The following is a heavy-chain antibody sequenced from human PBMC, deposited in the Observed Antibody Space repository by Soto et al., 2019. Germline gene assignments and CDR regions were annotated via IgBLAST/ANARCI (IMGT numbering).Heavy chain of an antibody. CDR1: GYTFTGYY. CDR2: INPNSGGT. V-gene: IGHV1-2*02. D-gene: IGHD6-6*01. Sequence: QVQLVQSGAEVKKPGASVKVSCKASGYTFTGYYMHWVRQAPGQGLEWMGWINPNSGGTTYAQKLHGRFTMTRDTSISTAYMELSRLRSDDTAVYYCARDIAFEYSSYGMDVWGQGTTVTVSS. CDR3: ARDIAFEYSSYGMDV. J-gene: IGHJ6*02.